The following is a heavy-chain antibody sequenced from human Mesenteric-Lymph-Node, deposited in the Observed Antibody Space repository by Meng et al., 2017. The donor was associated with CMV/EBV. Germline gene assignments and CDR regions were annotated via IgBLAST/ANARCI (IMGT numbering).Heavy chain of an antibody. CDR3: AKGYCSSISCSGGY. Sequence: GESLKISCAASGFTFRNYGVHWVRQVPGKGLEWVAFIQYHGSDKHYADSVRGRFAISRDNSQSTLYLQMNSLRAEDTAVYYCAKGYCSSISCSGGYWGQGTLVTVSS. CDR1: GFTFRNYG. J-gene: IGHJ4*02. CDR2: IQYHGSDK. D-gene: IGHD2-2*01. V-gene: IGHV3-30*02.